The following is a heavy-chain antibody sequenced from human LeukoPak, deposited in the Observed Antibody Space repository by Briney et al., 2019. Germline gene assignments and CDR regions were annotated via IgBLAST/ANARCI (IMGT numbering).Heavy chain of an antibody. D-gene: IGHD5-24*01. J-gene: IGHJ4*02. CDR3: ARQRGDGYNPPYYFDY. CDR1: GGTFSSYA. V-gene: IGHV1-69*13. CDR2: IIPIFGTA. Sequence: SVKVSCKASGGTFSSYANSWVRQAPGQGLEWMGGIIPIFGTANYAQKFQGRVTITADESTSTAYMELSSLRSEDTAVYYCARQRGDGYNPPYYFDYWGQGTLVTVSS.